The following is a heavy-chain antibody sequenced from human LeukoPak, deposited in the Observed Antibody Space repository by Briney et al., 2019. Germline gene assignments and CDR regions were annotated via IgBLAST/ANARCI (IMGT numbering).Heavy chain of an antibody. J-gene: IGHJ2*01. V-gene: IGHV4-59*01. Sequence: SETLSLTCTVSGGSISSYYWSWIRQPPGKGLEWIGYIYYSGSTNYNPSLKSRVTISVDTSKSQFSLKLSSVTAADTAVYYCARGDGDYVNWYFDLWGRGTLVTVSS. CDR3: ARGDGDYVNWYFDL. D-gene: IGHD4-17*01. CDR1: GGSISSYY. CDR2: IYYSGST.